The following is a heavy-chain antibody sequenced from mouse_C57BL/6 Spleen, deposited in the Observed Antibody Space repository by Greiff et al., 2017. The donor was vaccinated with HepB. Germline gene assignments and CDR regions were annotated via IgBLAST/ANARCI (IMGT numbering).Heavy chain of an antibody. V-gene: IGHV6-6*01. CDR3: TRSIYYDYDGYFDY. CDR1: GFTFSDAW. CDR2: IRNKANNHAT. D-gene: IGHD2-4*01. Sequence: EVKLVESGGGLVQPGGSMKLSCAASGFTFSDAWMDWVRQSPEKGLEWVAEIRNKANNHATYYAESVKGRFTISRDDSKSSVYLQMNSLRAEDTGIYYCTRSIYYDYDGYFDYWGQGTTLTVSS. J-gene: IGHJ2*01.